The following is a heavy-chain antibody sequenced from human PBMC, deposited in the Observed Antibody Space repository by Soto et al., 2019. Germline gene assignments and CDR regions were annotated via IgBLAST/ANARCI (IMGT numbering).Heavy chain of an antibody. D-gene: IGHD3-22*01. CDR2: ISSSGSTI. Sequence: PGGSLRLSCAASGFTFSSYEMNWVRQAPGKGLEWVSYISSSGSTIYYADSVKGRFTISRDNAKNSLYLQMNSLRAEDTAVYYCARDLWIRGYYDSSGSDSVDYWGQGTLVTVSS. CDR3: ARDLWIRGYYDSSGSDSVDY. J-gene: IGHJ4*02. CDR1: GFTFSSYE. V-gene: IGHV3-48*03.